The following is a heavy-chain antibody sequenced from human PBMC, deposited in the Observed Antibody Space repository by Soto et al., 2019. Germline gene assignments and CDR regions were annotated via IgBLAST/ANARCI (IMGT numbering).Heavy chain of an antibody. J-gene: IGHJ4*02. Sequence: LRLSCAASGFTFSSYWMSWVRQAPGKGLEWVANIKEDGSEKNYVDSVKGQFTISRDNAKNSLYLQMNSLRAEDTAVYYCARERYYYGSGDYWGQGTLVTVSS. CDR3: ARERYYYGSGDY. D-gene: IGHD3-10*01. CDR1: GFTFSSYW. CDR2: IKEDGSEK. V-gene: IGHV3-7*01.